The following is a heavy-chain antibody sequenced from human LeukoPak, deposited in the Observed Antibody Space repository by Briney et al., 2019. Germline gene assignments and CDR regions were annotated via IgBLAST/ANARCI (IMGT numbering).Heavy chain of an antibody. CDR3: ARGAAAENNWFDP. Sequence: PSETLSLTCAVYGGSFSGYYWSWIRQPPGKGLEWIGEINHSGSTNYNPSLKSRVTISVDTSKNQFSLKLSSVTAADTAVYYCARGAAAENNWFDPWGQGTLVTVSS. CDR2: INHSGST. J-gene: IGHJ5*02. V-gene: IGHV4-34*01. D-gene: IGHD6-13*01. CDR1: GGSFSGYY.